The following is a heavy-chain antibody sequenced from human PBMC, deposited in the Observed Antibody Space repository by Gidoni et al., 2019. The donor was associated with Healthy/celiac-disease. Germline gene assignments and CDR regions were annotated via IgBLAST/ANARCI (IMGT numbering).Heavy chain of an antibody. D-gene: IGHD6-19*01. J-gene: IGHJ4*02. Sequence: EVQLVESGGGLVQPGRSLRLSCAASGFPFDDYAMHWVRQAPGKGLEWVSGISWNSGSIGYADSVKGRFTISRDNAKNSLYLQMNSLRAEDTALYYCAKDKGSSGWYFDYWGQGTLVTVSS. CDR1: GFPFDDYA. CDR2: ISWNSGSI. V-gene: IGHV3-9*01. CDR3: AKDKGSSGWYFDY.